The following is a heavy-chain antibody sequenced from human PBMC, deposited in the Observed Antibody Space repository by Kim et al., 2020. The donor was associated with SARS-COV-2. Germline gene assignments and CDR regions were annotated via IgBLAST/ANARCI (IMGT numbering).Heavy chain of an antibody. J-gene: IGHJ3*02. Sequence: GGSLRLSCAASGFTFSSYAMSWVRQAPGKGLEWVSVIYSGGSSTYYADSVKGRFTISRDNSKNTLYLQMNSLRAEDTAVYYCAKGRTGQDAFDIWGQGTMVTVSS. D-gene: IGHD1-1*01. CDR2: IYSGGSST. CDR1: GFTFSSYA. V-gene: IGHV3-23*03. CDR3: AKGRTGQDAFDI.